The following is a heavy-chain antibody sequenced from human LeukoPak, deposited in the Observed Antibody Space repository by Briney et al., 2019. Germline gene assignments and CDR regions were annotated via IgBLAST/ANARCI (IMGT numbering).Heavy chain of an antibody. D-gene: IGHD6-13*01. CDR1: GGSFSGYY. Sequence: SETLSLTCAVYGGSFSGYYWSWIRQPPGKGLEWIGEINHSGSTNYNPSLKSRVTISVDTSKNQFSLKLSSVTAADTAVYYCARHGDHSSSWYWPYYYYYMDVWGKGTAVTISS. CDR3: ARHGDHSSSWYWPYYYYYMDV. CDR2: INHSGST. V-gene: IGHV4-34*01. J-gene: IGHJ6*03.